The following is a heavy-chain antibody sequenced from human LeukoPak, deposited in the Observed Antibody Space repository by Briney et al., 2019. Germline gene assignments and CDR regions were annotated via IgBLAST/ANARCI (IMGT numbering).Heavy chain of an antibody. CDR1: GYTFTGYY. CDR3: ARDCSSTSCHHDAFDI. Sequence: ASVKVSCKASGYTFTGYYMHWVRQAPGQGLEWMGRINPNSGGTNHAQKFQGRVTMTRDTSISTAYMELSRLRSDDTAVYYCARDCSSTSCHHDAFDIWGQGTMVTVSS. V-gene: IGHV1-2*06. J-gene: IGHJ3*02. CDR2: INPNSGGT. D-gene: IGHD2-2*01.